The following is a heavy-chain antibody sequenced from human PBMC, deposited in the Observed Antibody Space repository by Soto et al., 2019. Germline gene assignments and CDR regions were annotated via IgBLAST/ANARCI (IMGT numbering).Heavy chain of an antibody. Sequence: GASVKVSCKASGYTFTTFGITWVRQAPGQGLEWMGWISTSTGNTNYAQKLQGRVTLTKETSTRTAYMELRNLTSDDTAVYYCARSPRVIIAAKGTLDYWGQGTLVTGS. CDR1: GYTFTTFG. CDR3: ARSPRVIIAAKGTLDY. CDR2: ISTSTGNT. J-gene: IGHJ4*02. D-gene: IGHD2-15*01. V-gene: IGHV1-18*04.